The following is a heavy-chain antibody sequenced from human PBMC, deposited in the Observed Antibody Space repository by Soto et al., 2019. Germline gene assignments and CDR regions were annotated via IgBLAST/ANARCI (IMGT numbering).Heavy chain of an antibody. J-gene: IGHJ4*02. CDR1: GFTVSNNY. CDR3: ARKTDSGGNGGF. V-gene: IGHV3-53*02. Sequence: EGRLVETGGGLIKPGGSLRLSCAVSGFTVSNNYMYWVRQPPGKGLEWVSLIYSGGDSRYADSVRCRFTVSRDNSKNTLYLQMNSLRAEDTAVYFCARKTDSGGNGGFWGQGTLVNVS. CDR2: IYSGGDS. D-gene: IGHD2-15*01.